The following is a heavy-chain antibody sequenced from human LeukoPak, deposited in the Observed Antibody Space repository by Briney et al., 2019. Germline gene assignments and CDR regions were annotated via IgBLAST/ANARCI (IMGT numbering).Heavy chain of an antibody. CDR3: ARVKRGYSLYYMDV. Sequence: SETLSLTCSVSGGSISSYYWSWIRQPPGKGLEWIGYVYYSGSTNYNPSLKSRVTISVDTSKNQFSLKLSSVTAADTAVYYCARVKRGYSLYYMDVWGKGTTVTVSS. D-gene: IGHD5-18*01. CDR1: GGSISSYY. J-gene: IGHJ6*03. V-gene: IGHV4-59*01. CDR2: VYYSGST.